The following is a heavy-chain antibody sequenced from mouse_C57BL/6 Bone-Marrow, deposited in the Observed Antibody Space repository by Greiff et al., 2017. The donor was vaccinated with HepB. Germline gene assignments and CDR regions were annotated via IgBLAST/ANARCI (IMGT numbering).Heavy chain of an antibody. Sequence: VQLQQSGAELVRPGASVKLSCKASGYTFTDYYINWVKQRPGQGLEWIARIYPGSGNTYYNEKFKGKATLTAEKSSSTAYMQLSSLTSEDSAVYFCAKTGTFWYFDVWGTGTTVTVSS. J-gene: IGHJ1*03. D-gene: IGHD4-1*01. CDR2: IYPGSGNT. CDR1: GYTFTDYY. V-gene: IGHV1-76*01. CDR3: AKTGTFWYFDV.